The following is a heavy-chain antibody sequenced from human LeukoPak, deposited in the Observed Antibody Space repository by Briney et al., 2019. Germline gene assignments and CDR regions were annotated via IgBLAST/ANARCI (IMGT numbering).Heavy chain of an antibody. CDR3: ARDLILQQLAH. CDR2: INPSGGST. J-gene: IGHJ4*02. D-gene: IGHD6-13*01. Sequence: ASVKVSCKASGYTFTSYYMHWVRQAPGQGLEWMGIINPSGGSTSYAQKLQGRVTMTTDTSTSTAYMELRSLRSDDTAVYYCARDLILQQLAHWGQGTLVTVSS. CDR1: GYTFTSYY. V-gene: IGHV1-46*01.